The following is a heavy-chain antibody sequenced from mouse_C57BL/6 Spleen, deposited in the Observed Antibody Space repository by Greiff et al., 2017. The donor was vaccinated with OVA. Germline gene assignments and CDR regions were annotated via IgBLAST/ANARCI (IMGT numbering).Heavy chain of an antibody. J-gene: IGHJ3*01. CDR1: GYTFTSYW. Sequence: QVQLQQPGAELVKPGASVKMSCKASGYTFTSYWITWVKQRPGQGLEWIGDIYPGSGSTNYNEKFKSKATLTVDTSSSTAYMQLSGLTSEDSAVYYCARRTAQATWFAYWGQGTLVTVSA. D-gene: IGHD3-2*02. V-gene: IGHV1-55*01. CDR3: ARRTAQATWFAY. CDR2: IYPGSGST.